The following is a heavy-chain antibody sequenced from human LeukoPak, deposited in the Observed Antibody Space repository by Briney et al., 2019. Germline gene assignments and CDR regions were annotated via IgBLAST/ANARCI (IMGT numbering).Heavy chain of an antibody. J-gene: IGHJ4*02. Sequence: PGGSLRLSCAASGFTFSSYAMSWVRQAPGKGLEWVSAISGSGGSTYYADSVKGRFTISRDNSKNTLYLQMNSLRAEDTAVYYCAKSPGRVPAAYSTYYFDYWGQGTLVTVSS. CDR2: ISGSGGST. V-gene: IGHV3-23*01. D-gene: IGHD2-2*01. CDR1: GFTFSSYA. CDR3: AKSPGRVPAAYSTYYFDY.